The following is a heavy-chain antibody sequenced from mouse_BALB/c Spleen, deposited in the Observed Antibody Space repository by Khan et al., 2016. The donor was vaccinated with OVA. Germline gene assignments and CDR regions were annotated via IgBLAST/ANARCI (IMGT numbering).Heavy chain of an antibody. CDR2: IDPFSGDT. Sequence: VQLQQSGPELMKPGASVKISCKASGYSFTSYYIHWVMESHGKSLEWIGYIDPFSGDTTYNQNLKGKATLTVDKSSSTAYILLSNLTSDDSAVYYCTRHGYVAWFTYWGQGTLVTVSA. CDR1: GYSFTSYY. D-gene: IGHD2-2*01. V-gene: IGHV1S135*01. CDR3: TRHGYVAWFTY. J-gene: IGHJ3*01.